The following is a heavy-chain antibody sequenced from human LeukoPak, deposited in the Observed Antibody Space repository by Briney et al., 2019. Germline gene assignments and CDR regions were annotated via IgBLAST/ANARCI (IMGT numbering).Heavy chain of an antibody. CDR2: ISSSNSYT. J-gene: IGHJ4*02. D-gene: IGHD1-26*01. CDR3: ARDFTTWGYSGLFDY. CDR1: GFIFSDYY. V-gene: IGHV3-11*06. Sequence: KPGGSLRLSCAASGFIFSDYYMSWIRQAPGKGLEWVSYISSSNSYTNYADSVKGRFTISRDNAKKSLYLEMNSLRAEDTAVYYCARDFTTWGYSGLFDYWGQGTLVTVSS.